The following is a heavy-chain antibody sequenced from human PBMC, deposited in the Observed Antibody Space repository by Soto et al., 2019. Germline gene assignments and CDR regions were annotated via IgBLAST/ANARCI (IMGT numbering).Heavy chain of an antibody. D-gene: IGHD3-9*01. CDR2: IIPIFGTA. CDR1: GCTFSSYA. CDR3: ARIGELRYFDWLLPLDY. Sequence: QVQLVQSGAEVKKPGSSVKVSCKASGCTFSSYAISWVRQAPGQGLEWMGGIIPIFGTANYAQKFQGRVTITADESTSTAYMELSSLRSEDTAVYYCARIGELRYFDWLLPLDYWGQGTLVTVSS. J-gene: IGHJ4*02. V-gene: IGHV1-69*12.